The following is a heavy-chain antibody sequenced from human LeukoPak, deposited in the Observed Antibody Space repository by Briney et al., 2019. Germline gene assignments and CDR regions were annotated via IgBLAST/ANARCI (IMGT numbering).Heavy chain of an antibody. CDR2: IYHSGST. J-gene: IGHJ3*02. Sequence: SETLSLTCAVSGGSISSGGYSWSWIRQPPGKGLEWIGYIYHSGSTYYNPSLKSRDTISVDRSKNQFSLKLSSVTAADTAVYYCARDWTTMGAFDIWGQGTMVTVSS. D-gene: IGHD4/OR15-4a*01. CDR1: GGSISSGGYS. V-gene: IGHV4-30-2*01. CDR3: ARDWTTMGAFDI.